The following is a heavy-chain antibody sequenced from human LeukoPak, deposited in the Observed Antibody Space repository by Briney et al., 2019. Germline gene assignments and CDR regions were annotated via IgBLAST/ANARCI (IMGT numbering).Heavy chain of an antibody. J-gene: IGHJ4*02. CDR3: ARDKRPMVRGVTGLLDY. V-gene: IGHV3-30*03. CDR2: MSYDGSNK. Sequence: GGSLRLSCAASGYTFSTFGMHWVRQAPGKGLEWVAGMSYDGSNKNYGDSVKGRFTISRDTSENTLYLQMNSLRAEDTAVYCCARDKRPMVRGVTGLLDYWGQGTLVTVSS. D-gene: IGHD3-10*01. CDR1: GYTFSTFG.